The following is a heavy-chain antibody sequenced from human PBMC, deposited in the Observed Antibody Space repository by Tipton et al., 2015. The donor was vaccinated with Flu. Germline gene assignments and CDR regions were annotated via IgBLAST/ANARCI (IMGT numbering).Heavy chain of an antibody. Sequence: TLSLTCTVSGGSISSYYWSWIRQPAGKGLEWIGRIYTSGSTNYNPSLKSRVTMSVDTSKNQFSLKLSSVTAADTAVYYCARDRTTVTTYWYFDLWGRGTLVTVSP. CDR3: ARDRTTVTTYWYFDL. D-gene: IGHD4-17*01. CDR1: GGSISSYY. V-gene: IGHV4-4*07. CDR2: IYTSGST. J-gene: IGHJ2*01.